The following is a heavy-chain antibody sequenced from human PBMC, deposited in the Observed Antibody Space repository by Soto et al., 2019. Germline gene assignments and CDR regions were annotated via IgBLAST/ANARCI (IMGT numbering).Heavy chain of an antibody. CDR1: GGSVSSGSYY. Sequence: SETLSLTCTVSGGSVSSGSYYWSWIRQPPGKGLEWIGYIYYSGSTNYNPSLKSRVTISVDTSKNQFSLKLSSVTAADTAVYYCARDADLNWFDPWGQGTLVTVSS. V-gene: IGHV4-61*01. J-gene: IGHJ5*02. CDR2: IYYSGST. CDR3: ARDADLNWFDP.